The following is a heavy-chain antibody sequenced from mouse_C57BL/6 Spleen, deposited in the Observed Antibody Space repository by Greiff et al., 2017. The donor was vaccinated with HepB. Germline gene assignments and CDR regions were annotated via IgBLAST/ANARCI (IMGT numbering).Heavy chain of an antibody. CDR1: GFNIKDYY. J-gene: IGHJ4*01. Sequence: EVQLQQSGAELVKPGASVKLSCTASGFNIKDYYMHWVKQRTEQGLEWIGRIDPEDGETKYAPKFQGKATITADTSSNTAYLQLSSLTSDDTAVYYCARNPSTMVTTYAMDYWGQGTSVTVSS. V-gene: IGHV14-2*01. CDR3: ARNPSTMVTTYAMDY. D-gene: IGHD2-2*01. CDR2: IDPEDGET.